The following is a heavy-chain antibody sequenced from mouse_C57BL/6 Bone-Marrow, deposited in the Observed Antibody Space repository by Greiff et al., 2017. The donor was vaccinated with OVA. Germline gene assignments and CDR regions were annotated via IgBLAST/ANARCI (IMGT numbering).Heavy chain of an antibody. D-gene: IGHD1-1*01. CDR3: ARQNSTRNFDY. J-gene: IGHJ2*01. Sequence: EVQLVESGGDLVKPGGSLKLSCAASGFTFSSYGMSWVRQTPDKRLEWVATISSGGSYTYYPDSVQGRVTISRDNAKNTLYLQMSSLKSEDTAMYDSARQNSTRNFDYWGQGTTLTVSS. CDR2: ISSGGSYT. CDR1: GFTFSSYG. V-gene: IGHV5-6*01.